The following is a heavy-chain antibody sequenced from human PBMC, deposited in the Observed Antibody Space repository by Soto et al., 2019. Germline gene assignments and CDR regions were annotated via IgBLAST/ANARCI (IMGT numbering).Heavy chain of an antibody. Sequence: QVQLVQSGAEVKRPGASVKVSCKASGHTFTTYYIHWVRQAPGQGLELMGWINPINGGTKFAKNFQGRVTLTRDSSISTAYMELNRLTSDDTAVYYCAGVDMDGSGHLDFWGQGTRVTVSS. CDR3: AGVDMDGSGHLDF. CDR2: INPINGGT. CDR1: GHTFTTYY. J-gene: IGHJ4*02. D-gene: IGHD3-10*01. V-gene: IGHV1-2*02.